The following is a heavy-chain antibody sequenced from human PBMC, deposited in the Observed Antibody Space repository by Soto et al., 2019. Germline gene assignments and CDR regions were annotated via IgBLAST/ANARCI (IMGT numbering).Heavy chain of an antibody. CDR1: GYTFTSYG. J-gene: IGHJ5*02. D-gene: IGHD6-6*01. V-gene: IGHV1-18*04. CDR2: ISAYNGNT. Sequence: ASLKVSCKASGYTFTSYGIIWVRQAPGQGLEWMGWISAYNGNTNYAQKLQGRVTMTTDTSTSTAYMELRSLRSDDTAVYYCARESDAGQLGYWFDPWGQGTLVTVSS. CDR3: ARESDAGQLGYWFDP.